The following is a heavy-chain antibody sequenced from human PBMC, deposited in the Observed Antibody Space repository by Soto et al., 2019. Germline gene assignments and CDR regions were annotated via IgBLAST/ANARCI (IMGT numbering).Heavy chain of an antibody. CDR3: ARPRINYYDSSGYYPDDAFDI. V-gene: IGHV5-10-1*01. Sequence: GESLKISCKGSGYSFTSYWISWVRQMPGKGLEWMGRIDPSDSYTNYSPSFQGHVTISADKSISTAYLQWSSLKASDTAMYYCARPRINYYDSSGYYPDDAFDIWGQGTMVTVSS. J-gene: IGHJ3*02. D-gene: IGHD3-22*01. CDR2: IDPSDSYT. CDR1: GYSFTSYW.